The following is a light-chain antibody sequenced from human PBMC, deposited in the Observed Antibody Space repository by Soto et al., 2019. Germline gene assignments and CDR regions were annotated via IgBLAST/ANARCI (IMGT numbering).Light chain of an antibody. CDR2: DAS. J-gene: IGKJ4*01. CDR3: QQRSKWPIT. V-gene: IGKV3-11*01. CDR1: QSVSSY. Sequence: EIVLTQSPATLSLSPGERATLSCRASQSVSSYLAWYQQKPGQAPRLLIYDASNRATGIPARFSGSGSGTDFTLNISSLEPEDFAVYYCQQRSKWPITFGGGTKVEIK.